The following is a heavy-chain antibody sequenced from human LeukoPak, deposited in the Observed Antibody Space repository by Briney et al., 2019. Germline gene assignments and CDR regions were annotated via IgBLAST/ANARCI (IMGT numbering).Heavy chain of an antibody. CDR1: GGSFSGYY. CDR3: ARGRKYDFWSGQENWFDP. D-gene: IGHD3-3*01. Sequence: SETLSLTCAVYGGSFSGYYWSWIRQPPGKGLEWIGEINHSGSTNYNPSLKSRVTISIDTSKNQFSLKLSSVTAADTAVYYCARGRKYDFWSGQENWFDPWGQGTLVTVSS. CDR2: INHSGST. J-gene: IGHJ5*02. V-gene: IGHV4-34*01.